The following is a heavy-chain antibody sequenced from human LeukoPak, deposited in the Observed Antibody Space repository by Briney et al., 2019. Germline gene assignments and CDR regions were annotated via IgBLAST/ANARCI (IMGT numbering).Heavy chain of an antibody. D-gene: IGHD5-24*01. J-gene: IGHJ4*02. CDR2: IYTSGST. CDR1: GGSISSGSYY. CDR3: AREMATIAAFFDY. V-gene: IGHV4-61*02. Sequence: SETLSLTCTVSGGSISSGSYYWSWIRQPAGKGLEWIGRIYTSGSTNYNPSLKSRVTISVDTSKNQFSLKLSSVTAADTAVYYCAREMATIAAFFDYWGQGTLVTVSS.